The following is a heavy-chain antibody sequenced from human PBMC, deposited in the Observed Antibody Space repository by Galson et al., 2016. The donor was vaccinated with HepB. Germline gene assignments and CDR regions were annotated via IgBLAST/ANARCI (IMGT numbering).Heavy chain of an antibody. D-gene: IGHD6-13*01. CDR3: ARAGSSWYFDY. J-gene: IGHJ4*02. Sequence: SLRLSCAASGFTFCSYAMYWVRQAPGKGLEWVAVISYAGSNKYYADSVKGRFTISRDNSKNTLFLQMNSLRAEDTAVYYCARAGSSWYFDYWGQGTLVTVSS. CDR2: ISYAGSNK. CDR1: GFTFCSYA. V-gene: IGHV3-30*03.